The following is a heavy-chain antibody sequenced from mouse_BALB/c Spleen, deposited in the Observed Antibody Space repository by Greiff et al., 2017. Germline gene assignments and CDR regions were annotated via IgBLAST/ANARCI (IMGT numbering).Heavy chain of an antibody. CDR2: ISSGGST. CDR1: GFTFSSYA. J-gene: IGHJ2*01. CDR3: ARGYYNYFDY. Sequence: DVMLVESGGGLVKPGGSLKLSCAASGFTFSSYAMSWVRQTPEKRLEWVASISSGGSTYYPDSVKGRFTISRDNARNILYLQMSSLRSEDTAMYYCARGYYNYFDYWGQGTTLTVSS. D-gene: IGHD2-12*01. V-gene: IGHV5-6-5*01.